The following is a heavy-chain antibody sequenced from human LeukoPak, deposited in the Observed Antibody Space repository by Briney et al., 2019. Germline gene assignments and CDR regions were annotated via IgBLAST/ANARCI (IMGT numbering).Heavy chain of an antibody. CDR1: GFTFSSYA. CDR3: ARDFGSGTYAFDI. V-gene: IGHV3-30*02. D-gene: IGHD3-10*01. Sequence: GGSLRLSCAASGFTFSSYAMHWVRQAPGKGLEWVSFIRNDGSDKWYADSVKGRFTISRDNSKNTVYLQMNSLRADDTAVYYCARDFGSGTYAFDIWGQGTMVTVSS. J-gene: IGHJ3*02. CDR2: IRNDGSDK.